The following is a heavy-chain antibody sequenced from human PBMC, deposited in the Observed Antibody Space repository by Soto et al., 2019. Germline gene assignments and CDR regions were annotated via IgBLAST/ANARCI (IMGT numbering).Heavy chain of an antibody. CDR3: AKEMAVVTAFDY. CDR2: ISGSGGST. J-gene: IGHJ4*02. D-gene: IGHD2-21*02. Sequence: GGSMRLSCAASGFTFSSYAMSWVRQAPGKGLEWVSAISGSGGSTYYADSVKGRFTISRDNSKNTLYLQMNSLRAEDTAVYYYAKEMAVVTAFDYWGQGTLVTVSS. CDR1: GFTFSSYA. V-gene: IGHV3-23*01.